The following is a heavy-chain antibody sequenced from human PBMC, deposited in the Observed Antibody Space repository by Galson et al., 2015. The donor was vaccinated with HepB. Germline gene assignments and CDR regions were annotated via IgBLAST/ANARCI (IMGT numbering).Heavy chain of an antibody. CDR3: AKVRGYDFWSGYYISDAFDI. Sequence: SLRLSCAASGFTFSSYGMHWVRQAPGKGLEWVAVISYDGSNKYYADSVKGRFTISRDNSKNTLYLQMNSLRAEDTAVYYCAKVRGYDFWSGYYISDAFDIWGQGTMVTVSS. V-gene: IGHV3-30*18. CDR1: GFTFSSYG. D-gene: IGHD3-3*01. CDR2: ISYDGSNK. J-gene: IGHJ3*02.